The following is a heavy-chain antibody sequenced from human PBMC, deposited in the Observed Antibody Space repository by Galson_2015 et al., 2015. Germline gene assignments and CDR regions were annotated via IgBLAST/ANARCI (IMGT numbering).Heavy chain of an antibody. CDR3: ARQAREGYYYMDV. CDR2: IYPGDSDT. D-gene: IGHD1-26*01. CDR1: GYSFTSYW. V-gene: IGHV5-51*01. Sequence: QSGAEVKKPGESLKITCTGSGYSFTSYWIGWVRQMPGKGMERMGIIYPGDSDTRYSPSFQGQVHISADKSISTAYRQWSSLKVWDTAMYYCARQAREGYYYMDVWGKGTTVTVSS. J-gene: IGHJ6*03.